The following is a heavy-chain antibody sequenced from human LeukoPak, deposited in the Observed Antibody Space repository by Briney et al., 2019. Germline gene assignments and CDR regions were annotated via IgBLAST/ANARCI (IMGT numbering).Heavy chain of an antibody. CDR3: AKAPVWSDDVINYYYYYGMDV. Sequence: PGGSLRLSCAASGFTFSSYGMHWVRQAPGKGLEWVAFIRYDGSNKYYADSVKGRFTISRDNSKNTLYLQMNSLRAEDTAVYYCAKAPVWSDDVINYYYYYGMDVWGQGTTVTVSS. J-gene: IGHJ6*02. CDR1: GFTFSSYG. V-gene: IGHV3-30*02. CDR2: IRYDGSNK. D-gene: IGHD3-16*01.